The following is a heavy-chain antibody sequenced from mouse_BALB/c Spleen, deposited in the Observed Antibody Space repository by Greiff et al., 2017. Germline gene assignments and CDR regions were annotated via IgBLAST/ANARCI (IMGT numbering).Heavy chain of an antibody. D-gene: IGHD2-4*01. CDR2: ISSGGSYT. CDR1: GFTFSSYG. CDR3: ARQRGITTNYYAMDY. Sequence: EVQRVESGGDLVKPGGSLKLSCAASGFTFSSYGMSWVRQTPDKRLEWVATISSGGSYTYYPDSVKGRFTISRDNAKNTLYLQMSSLKSEDTAMYYCARQRGITTNYYAMDYWGQGTSVTVSS. J-gene: IGHJ4*01. V-gene: IGHV5-6*01.